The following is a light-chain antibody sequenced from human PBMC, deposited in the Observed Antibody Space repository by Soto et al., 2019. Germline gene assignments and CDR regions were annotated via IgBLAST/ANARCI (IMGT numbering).Light chain of an antibody. CDR2: GNS. CDR3: QSYGSSLSGSYV. Sequence: SALTQPPSVSGAPGQRVTISCTGSSSNIGAGYDVHWYQQLPGTAPKLLIYGNSNRPSGVPDRFSGSKSGTSASLAITGLQAEDEADYYCQSYGSSLSGSYVFGTGTKVTVL. J-gene: IGLJ1*01. V-gene: IGLV1-40*01. CDR1: SSNIGAGYD.